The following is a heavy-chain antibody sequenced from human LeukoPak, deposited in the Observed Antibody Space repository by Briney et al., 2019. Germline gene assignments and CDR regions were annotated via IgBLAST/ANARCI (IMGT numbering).Heavy chain of an antibody. D-gene: IGHD2-15*01. CDR1: GFTFDDYG. CDR2: INWNGGST. Sequence: PGGSLRLSCAASGFTFDDYGMSWVRQAPGKGLEWVSGINWNGGSTGYADSVKGRFTISRDNAKNSLYLQMNSLRAEDTALYYCARGNSGRKSRYCSGGSCYRYYYMDVWGKGTTVTVS. V-gene: IGHV3-20*04. J-gene: IGHJ6*03. CDR3: ARGNSGRKSRYCSGGSCYRYYYMDV.